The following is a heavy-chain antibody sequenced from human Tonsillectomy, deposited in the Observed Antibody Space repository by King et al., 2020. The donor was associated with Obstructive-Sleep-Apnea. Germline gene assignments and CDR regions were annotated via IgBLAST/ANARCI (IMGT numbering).Heavy chain of an antibody. CDR3: ARSYDFWSGPHD. CDR1: GFTFSSFV. D-gene: IGHD3-3*01. CDR2: ISGSADRT. J-gene: IGHJ4*02. Sequence: VQLVESGGGLVQPGGSLRLSCAASGFTFSSFVMNWVRQAPGKGLEWGSGISGSADRTYYADSVKGRFTLSRDNSKNTLYLQKNSLRAEDTALYYCARSYDFWSGPHDWGQGTLVTVSS. V-gene: IGHV3-23*04.